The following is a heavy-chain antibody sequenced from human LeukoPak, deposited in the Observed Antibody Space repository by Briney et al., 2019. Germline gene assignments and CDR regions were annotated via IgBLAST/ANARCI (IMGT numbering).Heavy chain of an antibody. D-gene: IGHD1-26*01. CDR2: IKQDGSEK. J-gene: IGHJ4*02. CDR1: GFTFSSYE. CDR3: ARDGGTFSFSFGY. V-gene: IGHV3-7*01. Sequence: GGSLRLSCAASGFTFSSYEMNWVRQAPGKGLEWVANIKQDGSEKYYVDSVKGRFTISRDNAKNSLYLQMNSLRAEDTAVYYCARDGGTFSFSFGYWGQGTLVTVSS.